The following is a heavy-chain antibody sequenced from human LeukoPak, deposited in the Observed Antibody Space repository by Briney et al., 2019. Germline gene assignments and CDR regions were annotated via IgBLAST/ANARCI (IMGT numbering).Heavy chain of an antibody. J-gene: IGHJ4*02. CDR2: IYYSGST. V-gene: IGHV4-59*01. CDR1: GGSISSYY. D-gene: IGHD3-3*01. Sequence: SETLSLTCTVSGGSISSYYWSWIRQPPGQGLEWIGYIYYSGSTNYNPSLKSRVTISVDTSKNQFSLKLSSVTAADTAVYYCARATYYDFWSGYRGFDYWGQGTLVTVSS. CDR3: ARATYYDFWSGYRGFDY.